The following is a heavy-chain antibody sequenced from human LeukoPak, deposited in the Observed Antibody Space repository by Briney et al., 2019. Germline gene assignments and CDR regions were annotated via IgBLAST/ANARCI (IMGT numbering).Heavy chain of an antibody. CDR1: GGTFSSYA. J-gene: IGHJ6*02. CDR3: ASPVVVVAATNYYYGMDV. V-gene: IGHV1-69*04. CDR2: IIPILGIA. Sequence: ASVKVSYKASGGTFSSYAISWVRQAPGQGLERMGRIIPILGIANYAQKFQGRVTITADKSTSTAYMELSSLRSEDTAVYYCASPVVVVAATNYYYGMDVWGQGTTVTVSS. D-gene: IGHD2-15*01.